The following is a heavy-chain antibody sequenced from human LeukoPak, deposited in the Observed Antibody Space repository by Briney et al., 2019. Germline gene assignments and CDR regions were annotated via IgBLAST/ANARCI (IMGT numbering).Heavy chain of an antibody. CDR3: ARGGNSGWRTPNDDY. D-gene: IGHD6-19*01. CDR2: SSAYNGNT. V-gene: IGHV1-18*01. Sequence: ASVKVSCKASGYTFTSYGISWVRQAPGQGLEWMGWSSAYNGNTNYAQKLQGRVTMTTDTSTSTAYMELRSLRSDNTAVYYCARGGNSGWRTPNDDYWGQGTLVTVSS. CDR1: GYTFTSYG. J-gene: IGHJ4*02.